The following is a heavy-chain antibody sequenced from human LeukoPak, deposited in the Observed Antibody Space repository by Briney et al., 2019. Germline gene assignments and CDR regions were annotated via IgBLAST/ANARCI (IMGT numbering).Heavy chain of an antibody. D-gene: IGHD4-17*01. CDR2: ISYDGSNK. V-gene: IGHV3-30-3*01. CDR1: GFTFSSYA. Sequence: PGGSLRLSCAASGFTFSSYAMHWVRRAPGKGLEWVAVISYDGSNKYYADSVKGRFTISRDNSKNTLYLQMNSLRAEDTAVYYCARGVNGDSRFDPWGQGTLVTVSS. CDR3: ARGVNGDSRFDP. J-gene: IGHJ5*02.